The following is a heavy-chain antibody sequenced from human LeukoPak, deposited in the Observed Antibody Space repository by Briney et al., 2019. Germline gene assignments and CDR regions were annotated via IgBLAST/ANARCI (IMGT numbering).Heavy chain of an antibody. CDR1: GGSFNDNY. D-gene: IGHD2-15*01. Sequence: PSATLPLTCNVSGGSFNDNYWNWIRPLPGKGLEWIGDFSSSGSTNYNPSLKSRVTISVDTSKNQLSLKMNSVTAADTAVYYCGRDVPVGYFSYYYMDVWGNGTTVTVSS. J-gene: IGHJ6*03. V-gene: IGHV4-59*01. CDR2: FSSSGST. CDR3: GRDVPVGYFSYYYMDV.